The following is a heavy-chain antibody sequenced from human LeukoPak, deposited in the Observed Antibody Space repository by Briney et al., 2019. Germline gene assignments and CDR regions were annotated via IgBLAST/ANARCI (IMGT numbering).Heavy chain of an antibody. V-gene: IGHV4-59*08. CDR1: GGSISSYY. CDR2: IYYSGST. D-gene: IGHD6-19*01. CDR3: ARSKSSSGWYYRFDP. Sequence: PSETLSLTCTVSGGSISSYYWSWLRQPPGKGLEWIGYIYYSGSTNYNPSLKSRVTISVDTSKNQFSLKLRSVTAADTAVYYCARSKSSSGWYYRFDPWGQGTLVTVSS. J-gene: IGHJ5*02.